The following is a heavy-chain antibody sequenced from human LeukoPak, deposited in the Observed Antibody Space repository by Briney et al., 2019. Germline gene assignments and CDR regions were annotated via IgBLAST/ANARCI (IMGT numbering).Heavy chain of an antibody. CDR3: ARTTEGGYTYGYFYYYYMDV. CDR1: GGSISSYY. CDR2: IHYSGST. D-gene: IGHD5-18*01. V-gene: IGHV4-59*01. Sequence: PSETLSLTCTVSGGSISSYYWSWIRQPPGKGLEWIGYIHYSGSTNYKPSLKSRVTISVDTPKNQFSLKLSSVTAADTAVYYCARTTEGGYTYGYFYYYYMDVWGKGTTVTISS. J-gene: IGHJ6*03.